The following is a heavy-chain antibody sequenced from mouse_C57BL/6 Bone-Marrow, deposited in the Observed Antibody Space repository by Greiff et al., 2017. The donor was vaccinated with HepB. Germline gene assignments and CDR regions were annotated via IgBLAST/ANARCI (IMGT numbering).Heavy chain of an antibody. CDR3: ARFWFYFDY. Sequence: EVQRVESGPELVKPGASVKMSCKASGYTFTDYNMDWVKQSPGQSLEWIGDINPNNGGTNYNQKFKGKATLTVDKSSSTAYMELSSLTSEDSAVYYSARFWFYFDYWGQGTTLTVSS. V-gene: IGHV1-18*01. J-gene: IGHJ2*01. D-gene: IGHD2-2*01. CDR2: INPNNGGT. CDR1: GYTFTDYN.